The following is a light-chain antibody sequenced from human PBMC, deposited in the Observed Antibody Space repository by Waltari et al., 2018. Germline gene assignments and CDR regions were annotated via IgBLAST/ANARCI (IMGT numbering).Light chain of an antibody. J-gene: IGKJ3*01. CDR1: QDSRNW. CDR3: QQANSFPIT. Sequence: TGRASQDSRNWLAWYQQKPGKAPNLLIYATSSLQTGVPSRFSGSGSGTEFTLTISSLQPEDFATYYCQQANSFPITFGPGTKVDIK. V-gene: IGKV1-12*01. CDR2: ATS.